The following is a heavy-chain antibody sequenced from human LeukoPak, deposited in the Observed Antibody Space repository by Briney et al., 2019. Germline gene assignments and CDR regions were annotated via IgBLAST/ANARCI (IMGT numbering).Heavy chain of an antibody. J-gene: IGHJ4*02. D-gene: IGHD2-15*01. V-gene: IGHV1-46*01. Sequence: ASVKVSCKASGYTFTSYYMHWVRQAPGQGLEGRGIIKPSGGSTSSAKKFQGRVTMTRDTSTSTVYMELSSLRSEDTAAYYCARDGHIARRGSCYSLNYWGQGTLVTVSS. CDR1: GYTFTSYY. CDR3: ARDGHIARRGSCYSLNY. CDR2: IKPSGGST.